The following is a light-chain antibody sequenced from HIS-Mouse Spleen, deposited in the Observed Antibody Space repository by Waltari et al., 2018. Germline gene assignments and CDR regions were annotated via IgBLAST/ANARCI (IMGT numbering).Light chain of an antibody. CDR3: QVWDSSSDRV. Sequence: SYVLTQPPSVSVAPGQTARITCGGNNIGSKSVHWYQQKPGQAPVLVVYDDSDRPSGIPEGFSGSNSGNTATLTISRVEAGDEADYYGQVWDSSSDRVFGTGTKVTVL. J-gene: IGLJ1*01. V-gene: IGLV3-21*02. CDR2: DDS. CDR1: NIGSKS.